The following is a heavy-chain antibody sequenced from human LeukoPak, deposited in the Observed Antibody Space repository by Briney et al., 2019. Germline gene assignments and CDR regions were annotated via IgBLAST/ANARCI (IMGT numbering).Heavy chain of an antibody. Sequence: GGSLRLSCTASGFTFSSYGMHWVRQAPGKGLEWVAVISYDGSNKYYADSVKGRFTISRDNSKNTLYLQMNSLRAEDTAVYYCAKDRVHSYGDGAFDYWGQGTLVTVSS. V-gene: IGHV3-30*18. J-gene: IGHJ4*02. D-gene: IGHD5-18*01. CDR1: GFTFSSYG. CDR2: ISYDGSNK. CDR3: AKDRVHSYGDGAFDY.